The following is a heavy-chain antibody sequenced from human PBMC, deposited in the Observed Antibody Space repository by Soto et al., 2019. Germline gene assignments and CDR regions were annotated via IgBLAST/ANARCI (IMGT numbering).Heavy chain of an antibody. V-gene: IGHV3-9*01. CDR1: GFTFDDYA. J-gene: IGHJ4*02. D-gene: IGHD5-18*01. CDR2: ISWNSGNI. Sequence: PGGSLRLCCAASGFTFDDYAMYWVRQVLGKGLEWVSSISWNSGNIGYADSVKGRFTTSRDNAENSLYLQMNSLRPEDTALYYCVRSKGGYSYGTPFDYWGQGTLVTVSS. CDR3: VRSKGGYSYGTPFDY.